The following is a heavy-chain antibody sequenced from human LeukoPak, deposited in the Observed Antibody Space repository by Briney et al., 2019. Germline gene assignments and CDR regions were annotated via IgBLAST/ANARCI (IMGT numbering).Heavy chain of an antibody. V-gene: IGHV3-7*01. CDR1: GFTFSTYW. J-gene: IGHJ3*02. CDR2: IKQDESEK. Sequence: GGSLRLSCAASGFTFSTYWMSWVRQAPGKGLEWVANIKQDESEKYYVDSVKGRFTISRDNAKNSLYLRMNSLRVEDTAVYYCAGDRGSYYTHAFDIWGQGTMVTVSS. CDR3: AGDRGSYYTHAFDI. D-gene: IGHD1-26*01.